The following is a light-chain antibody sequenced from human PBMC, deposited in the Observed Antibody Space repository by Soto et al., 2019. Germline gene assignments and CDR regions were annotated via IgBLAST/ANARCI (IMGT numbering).Light chain of an antibody. V-gene: IGKV1-5*01. CDR1: QSISTW. CDR3: QHSIGT. J-gene: IGKJ1*01. Sequence: DIQMTQSPSSLSASEGDRVTITCRASQSISTWLAWYQQRPGKAPKVLISEASTLESGVPSRFSGSGSGTEFTLTISSLHPDDVATYYGQHSIGTFGQGTKVEIK. CDR2: EAS.